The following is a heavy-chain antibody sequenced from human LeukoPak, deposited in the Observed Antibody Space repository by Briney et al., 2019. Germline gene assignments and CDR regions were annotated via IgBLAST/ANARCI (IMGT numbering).Heavy chain of an antibody. D-gene: IGHD5-12*01. V-gene: IGHV3-11*03. Sequence: SGGSLRLSCAASGFTFSDYYMSWLRQAPGKGLEWVSNISSSNTYTNYADSVKGRFTISRDNAKNSLYLQMNSLRAEGTAVYYCARLIGLRRGYYFDYWGQGTLVTVSS. CDR1: GFTFSDYY. CDR2: ISSSNTYT. CDR3: ARLIGLRRGYYFDY. J-gene: IGHJ4*02.